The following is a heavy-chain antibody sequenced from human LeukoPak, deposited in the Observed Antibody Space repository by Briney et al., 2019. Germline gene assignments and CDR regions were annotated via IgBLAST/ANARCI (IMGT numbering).Heavy chain of an antibody. CDR2: IYLVDSDI. CDR3: ARTYYDILTGYSLSDY. D-gene: IGHD3-9*01. CDR1: GYTFTRYW. V-gene: IGHV5-51*01. Sequence: ESLKISCQGSGYTFTRYWIGWVRHMPGKGLEWMGIIYLVDSDIRYSPPFQGQVTISADKSISTAYLQWSSLKASDTAMYYCARTYYDILTGYSLSDYWGQGTLVTVSS. J-gene: IGHJ4*02.